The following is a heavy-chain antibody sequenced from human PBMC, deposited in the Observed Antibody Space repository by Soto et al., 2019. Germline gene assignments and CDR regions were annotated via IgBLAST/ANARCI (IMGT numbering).Heavy chain of an antibody. D-gene: IGHD6-25*01. J-gene: IGHJ4*02. Sequence: GGSLRLSCAASGFTFSSYAMSWVRQAPGKGLEWVSAISGSGGSTYYAGSVKGRFTISRENAKNSLYLQMNSLRAEDTAVYYCARDARGHSRDSHFDYWGQGTLVTVSS. V-gene: IGHV3-23*01. CDR1: GFTFSSYA. CDR2: ISGSGGST. CDR3: ARDARGHSRDSHFDY.